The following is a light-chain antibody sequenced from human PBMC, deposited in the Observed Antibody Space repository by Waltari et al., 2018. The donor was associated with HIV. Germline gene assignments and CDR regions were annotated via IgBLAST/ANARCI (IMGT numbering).Light chain of an antibody. J-gene: IGLJ2*01. Sequence: QSALTQPASVSGSPGQSITISCTGTSSDFGYYNSVSWYQHHPGKAPKVMIYEVSNRPSGVSDRFSGSKSGNSASLTISGLQTADEADYYCTSYTSGSVLFGGGTNLTVL. CDR3: TSYTSGSVL. CDR2: EVS. V-gene: IGLV2-14*01. CDR1: SSDFGYYNS.